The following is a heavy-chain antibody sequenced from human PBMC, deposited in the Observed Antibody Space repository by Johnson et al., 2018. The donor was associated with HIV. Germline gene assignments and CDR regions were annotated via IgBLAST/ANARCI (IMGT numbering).Heavy chain of an antibody. D-gene: IGHD3-22*01. CDR1: GFTFSSYA. J-gene: IGHJ3*02. CDR3: AREGITMRVGVIKGAFDI. CDR2: ISYDGSYK. V-gene: IGHV3-30-3*01. Sequence: QVQLVESGGGVVQPGRSLRLSCAASGFTFSSYAMHWVRQAPGKGLEWVAVISYDGSYKYYADSVKGRFTISRDNSKNTLYLQMNSLSAEDTAVYYCAREGITMRVGVIKGAFDIWGQGTMVTVSS.